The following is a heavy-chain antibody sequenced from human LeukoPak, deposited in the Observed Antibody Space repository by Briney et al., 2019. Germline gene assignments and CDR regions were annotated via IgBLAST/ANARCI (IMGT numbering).Heavy chain of an antibody. V-gene: IGHV1-8*03. Sequence: GASVKVSCKASGYTFTSYDINWVRQATGQGLEWMGWMNPNSGNTGYAQKFQGRVTITRNTSISTAYMELSSLRSEDTAVYYCARYLGASSGRPGSWFDPWGQGTLVTVSS. CDR3: ARYLGASSGRPGSWFDP. CDR2: MNPNSGNT. CDR1: GYTFTSYD. J-gene: IGHJ5*02. D-gene: IGHD6-19*01.